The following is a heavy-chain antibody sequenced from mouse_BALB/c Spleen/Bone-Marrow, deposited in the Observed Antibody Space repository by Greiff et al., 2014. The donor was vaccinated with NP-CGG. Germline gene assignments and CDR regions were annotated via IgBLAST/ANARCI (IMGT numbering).Heavy chain of an antibody. Sequence: QVQLKQSGAELARPGASVKMSCKASGYTFAYYTVHWVKQRPGQGLEWIGYINPSSGYTNYNQKFKDKATLTTDKSSSTAYMQLSSLTSEDSAVYYCAREVYGSWFAYWGQGTLATVSA. D-gene: IGHD2-2*01. J-gene: IGHJ3*01. CDR3: AREVYGSWFAY. CDR2: INPSSGYT. V-gene: IGHV1-4*01. CDR1: GYTFAYYT.